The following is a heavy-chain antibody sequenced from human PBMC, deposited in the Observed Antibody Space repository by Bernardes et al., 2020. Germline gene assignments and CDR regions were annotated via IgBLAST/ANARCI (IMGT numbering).Heavy chain of an antibody. CDR1: GFTFSSYW. J-gene: IGHJ5*02. D-gene: IGHD6-13*01. V-gene: IGHV3-7*01. CDR2: IKQDGSEK. CDR3: ARWPYIAAAEHGWFDP. Sequence: GGSLRLSCAASGFTFSSYWMSWVRQAPGKGLEWVANIKQDGSEKYYVDSVKGRFTISRDNAKNSLYLQMNSLRAEDTAVYYCARWPYIAAAEHGWFDPWGQGTLVTVSS.